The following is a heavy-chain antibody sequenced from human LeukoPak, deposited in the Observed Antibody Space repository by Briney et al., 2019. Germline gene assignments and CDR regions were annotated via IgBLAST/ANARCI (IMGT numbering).Heavy chain of an antibody. CDR2: INGDGSST. CDR1: GFTFSTYW. CDR3: AGALEMATTAKIYYYYGMDV. J-gene: IGHJ6*02. Sequence: RTGGSLRLSCAASGFTFSTYWMHWVRQAPGKGLVWVSRINGDGSSTSYAGSVKGRFTISRDNAKNTLYLQINSLRAEDTAVYYCAGALEMATTAKIYYYYGMDVWGQGTTVTVSS. D-gene: IGHD5-24*01. V-gene: IGHV3-74*01.